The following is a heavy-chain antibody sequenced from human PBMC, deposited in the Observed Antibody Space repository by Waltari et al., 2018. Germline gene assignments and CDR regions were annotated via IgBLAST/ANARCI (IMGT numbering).Heavy chain of an antibody. V-gene: IGHV3-30*02. Sequence: QVQLVESGGGVVQPGGSLRLSCAASGFTFSSYGMHWVRQAPGKGLEWVAFIRYDGSNKYYADSVKGRFTISRDNAKNSLYLQMNSLRAEDTAVYYCARGSWYCSGGSCSFDYWGQGTLVTVSS. J-gene: IGHJ4*02. CDR2: IRYDGSNK. CDR1: GFTFSSYG. CDR3: ARGSWYCSGGSCSFDY. D-gene: IGHD2-15*01.